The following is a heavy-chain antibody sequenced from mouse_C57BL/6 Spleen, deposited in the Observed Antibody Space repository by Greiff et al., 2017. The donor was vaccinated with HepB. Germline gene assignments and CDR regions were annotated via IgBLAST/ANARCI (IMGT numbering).Heavy chain of an antibody. Sequence: QVQLKESGPGLVQPSQSLSITCTVSGFSLTSYGVHWVRQSPGKGLEWLGVIWRGGSTDYNAAFMSRLSITKDNSKSQVFFKMNSLQADDTAIYYCAKNKDYDYDEFAYWGQGTLVTVSA. CDR2: IWRGGST. CDR3: AKNKDYDYDEFAY. CDR1: GFSLTSYG. V-gene: IGHV2-5*01. J-gene: IGHJ3*01. D-gene: IGHD2-4*01.